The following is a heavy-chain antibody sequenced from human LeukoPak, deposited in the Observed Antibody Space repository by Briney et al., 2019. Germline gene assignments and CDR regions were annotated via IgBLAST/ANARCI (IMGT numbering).Heavy chain of an antibody. J-gene: IGHJ4*02. V-gene: IGHV1-3*01. CDR1: GYTFTSYA. D-gene: IGHD2-21*02. CDR3: ARGPPYIVGVTAIGFFDY. CDR2: INAGNGNT. Sequence: ASVKVSCKASGYTFTSYAMHWVRQAPGQRLEWMGWINAGNGNTKYSQKFQGRVTITRDTSASTAYMELSSLRSEDTAVYYCARGPPYIVGVTAIGFFDYWGQGTLVTVSS.